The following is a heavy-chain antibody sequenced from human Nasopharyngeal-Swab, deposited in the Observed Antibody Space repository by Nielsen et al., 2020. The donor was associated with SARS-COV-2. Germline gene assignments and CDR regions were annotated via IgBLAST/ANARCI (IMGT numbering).Heavy chain of an antibody. CDR3: ARDRDYSFDY. CDR2: LNSGSSTI. V-gene: IGHV3-48*02. Sequence: GESLKISCAASGFTFTTYSMNWVRQAPGKGLEWVAYLNSGSSTIFYADSVKGRCTISRDNAKNSLFLQMSSLRDEDTAVYYCARDRDYSFDYWGQGTLVTVSS. D-gene: IGHD3/OR15-3a*01. CDR1: GFTFTTYS. J-gene: IGHJ4*02.